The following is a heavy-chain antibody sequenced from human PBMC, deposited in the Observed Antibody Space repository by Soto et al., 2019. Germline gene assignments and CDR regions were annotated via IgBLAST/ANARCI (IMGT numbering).Heavy chain of an antibody. V-gene: IGHV4-59*11. D-gene: IGHD1-1*01. CDR1: GSSISTHY. CDR2: IYYIGST. Sequence: SETLSLTCTFSGSSISTHYWSWIRQSPGKGLEWIGSIYYIGSTNYNPSLKSRVTISVDTAKNQLSLKLRSMTAADTAIYCWAREASGYHWFDPWGEGTLVTVSS. CDR3: AREASGYHWFDP. J-gene: IGHJ5*02.